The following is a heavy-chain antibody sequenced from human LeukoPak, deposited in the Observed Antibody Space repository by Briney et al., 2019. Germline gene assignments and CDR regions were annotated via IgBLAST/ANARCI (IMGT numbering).Heavy chain of an antibody. CDR1: GFTFSSYW. J-gene: IGHJ3*01. D-gene: IGHD6-19*01. CDR2: INHNGNVN. V-gene: IGHV3-7*03. Sequence: QSGGSLRLSCAASGFTFSSYWMNWARQAPGKGLEWVASINHNGNVNYYVDSVKGRFTISRDNAKNSLYLQMSNLRAEDTAVYYCAKGRSESSGWYPNAFDFWGQGTMVTVSS. CDR3: AKGRSESSGWYPNAFDF.